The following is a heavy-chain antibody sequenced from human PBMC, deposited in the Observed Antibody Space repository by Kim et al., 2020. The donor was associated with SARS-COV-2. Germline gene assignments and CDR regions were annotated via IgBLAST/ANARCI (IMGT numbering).Heavy chain of an antibody. CDR1: GGSFSGYY. V-gene: IGHV4-34*01. CDR2: INHSGST. CDR3: ARGPAVLRYFDWLSYYGMDV. J-gene: IGHJ6*02. Sequence: SETLSLTCAVYGGSFSGYYWSWIRQPPGKGLEWIGEINHSGSTNYNPSLKSRVTISVDTSKNQFSLKLSSVTAADTAVYYCARGPAVLRYFDWLSYYGMDVWGQGTTVTVSS. D-gene: IGHD3-9*01.